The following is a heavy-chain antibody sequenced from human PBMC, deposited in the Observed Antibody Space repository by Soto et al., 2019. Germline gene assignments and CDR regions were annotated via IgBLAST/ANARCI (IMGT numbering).Heavy chain of an antibody. V-gene: IGHV3-23*01. D-gene: IGHD6-19*01. CDR2: ISGSGGII. CDR3: AKVPLKAVAGTVDF. J-gene: IGHJ4*02. CDR1: GFTFSSYD. Sequence: GGSLRLSCAASGFTFSSYDMSRVRQAPGKGLECVSAISGSGGIIYYADSVKGRFTIYRGNSKNTLYVQMHSLRADDTVVYYCAKVPLKAVAGTVDFWGRGTMVTVSS.